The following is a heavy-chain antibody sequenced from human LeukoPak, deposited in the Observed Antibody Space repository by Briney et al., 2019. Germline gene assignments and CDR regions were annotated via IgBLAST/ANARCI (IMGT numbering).Heavy chain of an antibody. CDR1: GGSISSYY. V-gene: IGHV4-59*01. CDR2: IYYSGST. Sequence: TSETLSLTCTVSGGSISSYYWSWIRQPPGKGLEWIGYIYYSGSTNYNPSLKSRVTISVDTSKNQFSLKLSSVTAADTAVYYCARDGTRRVGGMDVWGQGTTVTVSS. J-gene: IGHJ6*02. CDR3: ARDGTRRVGGMDV. D-gene: IGHD2-15*01.